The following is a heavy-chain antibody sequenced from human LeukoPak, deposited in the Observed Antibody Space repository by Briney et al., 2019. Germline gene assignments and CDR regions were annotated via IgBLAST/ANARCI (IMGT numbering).Heavy chain of an antibody. Sequence: GGSLRLSCAASGFTFINAWMAWVRQALGKGLEWVSSISSSSSYIYYADSVKGRFTISRDNAKNSLYLQMNSLRAEDTAVYYCARDRGYYDILTGYHTNAFDIWGQGTMVTVSS. CDR1: GFTFINAW. V-gene: IGHV3-21*01. CDR3: ARDRGYYDILTGYHTNAFDI. J-gene: IGHJ3*02. D-gene: IGHD3-9*01. CDR2: ISSSSSYI.